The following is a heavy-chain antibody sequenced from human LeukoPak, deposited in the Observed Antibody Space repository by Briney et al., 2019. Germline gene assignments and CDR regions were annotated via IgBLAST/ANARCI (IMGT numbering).Heavy chain of an antibody. CDR1: GGSFSGYY. CDR2: INHSGST. J-gene: IGHJ4*02. Sequence: PSETLSLTCAVYGGSFSGYYWSWIRQPPGKGLEWIGEINHSGSTNYNPSLKSRVTISVDTSKNQFSLKLSSATAADTAVYYCASAAYWGQGTLVTVSS. V-gene: IGHV4-34*01. CDR3: ASAAY.